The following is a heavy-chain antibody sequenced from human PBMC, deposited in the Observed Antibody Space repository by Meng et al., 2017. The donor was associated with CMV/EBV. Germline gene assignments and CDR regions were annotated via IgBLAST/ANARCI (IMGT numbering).Heavy chain of an antibody. V-gene: IGHV1-18*01. D-gene: IGHD6-13*01. CDR1: GGTFSSYA. CDR2: ISAYNGNT. Sequence: ASVKVSCKASGGTFSSYAISWVRQAPGQGLEWMGWISAYNGNTNYAQKLQGRVTMTTDTSTSTAYMELRSLRSDDTAVSYCAREEGSSWYGGNYYYGMDVWGQGTTVTVSS. J-gene: IGHJ6*02. CDR3: AREEGSSWYGGNYYYGMDV.